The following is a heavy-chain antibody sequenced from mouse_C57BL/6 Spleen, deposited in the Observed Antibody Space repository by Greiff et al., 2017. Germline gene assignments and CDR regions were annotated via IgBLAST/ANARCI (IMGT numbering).Heavy chain of an antibody. J-gene: IGHJ2*01. V-gene: IGHV8-8*01. CDR2: IWWDDDK. Sequence: QVTLKVSGPGILQPSQTLSLTCSFSGFSLSTFGMGVGWIRQPSGKGLEWLAHIWWDDDKYYNPALKSRLTISKDTSKNQVFLKIANVDTADTATYYCARIDTRGSSYGGYCDYWGQGTTLTVSS. CDR3: ARIDTRGSSYGGYCDY. CDR1: GFSLSTFGMG. D-gene: IGHD1-1*01.